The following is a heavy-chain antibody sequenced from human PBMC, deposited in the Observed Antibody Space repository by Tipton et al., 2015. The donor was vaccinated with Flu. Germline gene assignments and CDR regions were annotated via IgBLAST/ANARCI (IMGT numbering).Heavy chain of an antibody. CDR2: IGTTDDT. V-gene: IGHV3-13*01. J-gene: IGHJ4*02. Sequence: SLRLSCAASGFTFSRYDMHWVRQATGKGLEWVSTIGTTDDTYYPDSVKGRFTISREDAKNSLFLEMNSLRAEDTGTYYCTRILAHSGNGLYDSWGQGTLVTVSS. CDR3: TRILAHSGNGLYDS. D-gene: IGHD5-12*01. CDR1: GFTFSRYD.